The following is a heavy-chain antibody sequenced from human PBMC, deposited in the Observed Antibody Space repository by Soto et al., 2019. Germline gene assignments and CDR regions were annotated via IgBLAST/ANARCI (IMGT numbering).Heavy chain of an antibody. V-gene: IGHV3-33*01. Sequence: GGSLRLSCAASGFTFSSYGMHWVRQAPGKGLEWVAVIWYDGSNKYYADSVKGRLTISGDNSKNTLYLQMNSLRAEDTAVYYCARNGIDIAAFDYWGQGTLVTVSS. J-gene: IGHJ4*02. CDR2: IWYDGSNK. CDR3: ARNGIDIAAFDY. D-gene: IGHD6-6*01. CDR1: GFTFSSYG.